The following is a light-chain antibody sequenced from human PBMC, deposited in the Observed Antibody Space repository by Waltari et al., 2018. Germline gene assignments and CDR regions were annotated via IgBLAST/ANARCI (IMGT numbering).Light chain of an antibody. CDR1: TSNIGINS. Sequence: QSLLPQLPSSSATPRQRVTISCSVTTSNIGINSVNGYQQLPGTAPKHLIYSNNQRPSGAPNRLTDAKSGISASLAISGIESEDGADYYCAACDDSLNGHVVFGGGTKLTVL. CDR3: AACDDSLNGHVV. CDR2: SNN. V-gene: IGLV1-44*01. J-gene: IGLJ2*01.